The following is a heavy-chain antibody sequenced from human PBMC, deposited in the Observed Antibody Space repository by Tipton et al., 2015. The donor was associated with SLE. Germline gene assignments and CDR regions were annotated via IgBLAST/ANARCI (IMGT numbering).Heavy chain of an antibody. CDR2: IYHSGST. J-gene: IGHJ4*02. V-gene: IGHV4-30-2*01. CDR3: ARDPLYCSGGSCYED. Sequence: TLSLTCAVSGGSISSGGYSWSWIRQPPGKGLEWIGYIYHSGSTYYNPSLKSRVTISVDTSKNQFSLKLSSVTAADTAVYYCARDPLYCSGGSCYEDWGQGTLVAVSS. D-gene: IGHD2-15*01. CDR1: GGSISSGGYS.